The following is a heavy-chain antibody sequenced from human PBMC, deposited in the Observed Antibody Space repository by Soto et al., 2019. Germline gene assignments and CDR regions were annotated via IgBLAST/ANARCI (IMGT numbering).Heavy chain of an antibody. CDR3: AKATYTSSWYGDH. D-gene: IGHD6-13*01. J-gene: IGHJ4*02. Sequence: QVQLVESGGGVVQPGRSLRLSCAASGFTFSSYGMHWVRQAPDKGLEWVAIISYDGSNKYYADSVKGRFTISRDNSKNTLYLQMNSLRAEDTTVYYCAKATYTSSWYGDHWGQGTLVTVSS. CDR1: GFTFSSYG. V-gene: IGHV3-30*18. CDR2: ISYDGSNK.